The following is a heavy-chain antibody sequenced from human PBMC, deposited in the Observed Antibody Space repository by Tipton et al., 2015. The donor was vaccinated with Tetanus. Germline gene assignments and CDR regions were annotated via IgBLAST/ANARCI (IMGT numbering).Heavy chain of an antibody. CDR1: GNTFSSST. Sequence: QVQLVHSGAGVKKPGSSMRLSCKASGNTFSSSTLSWVRQAPGHGLEWMGMIVPLFGSAYYAQKFQDRVTITADKSASTAYLDLRSLKSDDTAVYYCATVGAGLRRREGPLDSWGQGTMVTVSS. CDR2: IVPLFGSA. V-gene: IGHV1-69*06. D-gene: IGHD1-1*01. J-gene: IGHJ3*02. CDR3: ATVGAGLRRREGPLDS.